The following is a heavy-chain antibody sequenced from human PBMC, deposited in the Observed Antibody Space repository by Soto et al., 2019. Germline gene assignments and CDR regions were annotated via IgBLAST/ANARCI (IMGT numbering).Heavy chain of an antibody. CDR1: GYTFTDYY. CDR2: INPNNGGT. D-gene: IGHD1-26*01. J-gene: IGHJ4*01. CDR3: AREAGSLRGAKNLDY. Sequence: GASGKVSCKASGYTFTDYYLHWVRQAPGQGLEWMGWINPNNGGTNYAQNFQGWFTMTRDASISTVCMEVTTDDTAVYYCAREAGSLRGAKNLDYWAHGTLVTVSS. V-gene: IGHV1-2*04.